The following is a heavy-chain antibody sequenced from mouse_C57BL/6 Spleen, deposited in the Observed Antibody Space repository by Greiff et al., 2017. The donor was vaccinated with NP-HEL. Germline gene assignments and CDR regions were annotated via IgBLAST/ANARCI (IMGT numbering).Heavy chain of an antibody. J-gene: IGHJ2*01. CDR2: IHPNSGST. V-gene: IGHV1-64*01. CDR3: ARTGTNDY. CDR1: GYNFTSYW. Sequence: VQLQQSGAELVKPGASVKLSCKASGYNFTSYWMHWVKQRPGQGLEWIGMIHPNSGSTNYNEKFKSKATLTVDKSSSTAYMQLSSLTSEDSAVYYCARTGTNDYWGQGTTLTVSS. D-gene: IGHD4-1*01.